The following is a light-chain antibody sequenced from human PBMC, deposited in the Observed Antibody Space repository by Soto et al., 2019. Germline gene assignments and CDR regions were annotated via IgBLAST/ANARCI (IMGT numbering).Light chain of an antibody. CDR1: SSNIGAGYD. Sequence: QSVLPLPPSVSGAPGQRVTISCTGSSSNIGAGYDVQWYQQLPGTAPKLLIYGTSNRPSGVPDRFSGSKSGTSASLARTGRQAEDEADYYCQSYDSSLSGWVFGGGTKLTVL. V-gene: IGLV1-40*01. CDR3: QSYDSSLSGWV. CDR2: GTS. J-gene: IGLJ3*02.